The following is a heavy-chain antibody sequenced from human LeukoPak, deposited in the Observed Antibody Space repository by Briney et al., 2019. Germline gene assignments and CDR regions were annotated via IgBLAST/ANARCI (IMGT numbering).Heavy chain of an antibody. V-gene: IGHV4-30-4*08. D-gene: IGHD6-6*01. CDR3: ARDGYSSSGYFQH. J-gene: IGHJ1*01. CDR1: GGSISSGDYY. Sequence: SETLSLTCTVSGGSISSGDYYWSWIRQPPGKGLEWIGYIYYSGSTYYNPSLKSRVTISVDTSKNQFSLKLSSVTAADTAVYYCARDGYSSSGYFQHWGQGTLVTVSS. CDR2: IYYSGST.